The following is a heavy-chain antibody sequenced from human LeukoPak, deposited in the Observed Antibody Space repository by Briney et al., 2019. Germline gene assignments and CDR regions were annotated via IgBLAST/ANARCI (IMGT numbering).Heavy chain of an antibody. V-gene: IGHV1-2*02. D-gene: IGHD3-10*01. CDR2: INPNSGGT. J-gene: IGHJ5*02. CDR1: GYSFSNYG. CDR3: ARFPLLWFGEASRWFDP. Sequence: GASVKVSCKASGYSFSNYGISWVRQAPGQGLEWMGWINPNSGGTNYAQKFQGRVTMTRDTSISTAYMELSRLRSDDTAVYYCARFPLLWFGEASRWFDPWGQGTLVTVSS.